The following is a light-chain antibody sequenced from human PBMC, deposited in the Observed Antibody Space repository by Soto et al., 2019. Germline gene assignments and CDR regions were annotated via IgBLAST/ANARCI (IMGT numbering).Light chain of an antibody. CDR1: QSISSY. Sequence: DIQMTQSPSSLSASVGDRVTITCRASQSISSYLNWYQQKPGKAPKLLIYAASSLQSGVPSRFSGSGSGTDFTLTISSLQPEDFAPYSCQQSYSTPRTLGQGTKVDIK. CDR2: AAS. V-gene: IGKV1-39*01. CDR3: QQSYSTPRT. J-gene: IGKJ1*01.